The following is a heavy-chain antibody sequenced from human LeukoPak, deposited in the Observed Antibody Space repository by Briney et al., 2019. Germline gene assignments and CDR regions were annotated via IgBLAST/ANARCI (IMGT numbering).Heavy chain of an antibody. CDR3: ARGGYYDSSGYFIHLFDY. V-gene: IGHV4-34*01. D-gene: IGHD3-22*01. CDR2: INHSGST. CDR1: GGSFSGYY. Sequence: SETLSLTCAVYGGSFSGYYWSWIRQPPGKGLEWIGEINHSGSTNYNPSLKSRVTISVDTSKNQFSLKLSSVTAADTAVYYCARGGYYDSSGYFIHLFDYWGQGTLVTVSS. J-gene: IGHJ4*02.